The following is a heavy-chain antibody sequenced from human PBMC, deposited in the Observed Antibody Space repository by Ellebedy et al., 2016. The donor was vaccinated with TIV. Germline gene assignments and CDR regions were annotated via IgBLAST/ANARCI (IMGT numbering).Heavy chain of an antibody. CDR2: ITAGGDKT. V-gene: IGHV3-23*01. CDR3: AKDKVIGDSRWAIDV. CDR1: GFTFSGYA. Sequence: PGGSLRLSCAASGFTFSGYAMSWVRQAPGKGLEWVSGITAGGDKTYYADSGTGRFTISRDNSKNTLYLQMKSLRSEDKTVYYCAKDKVIGDSRWAIDVWGQGITVTVSS. D-gene: IGHD4-17*01. J-gene: IGHJ6*02.